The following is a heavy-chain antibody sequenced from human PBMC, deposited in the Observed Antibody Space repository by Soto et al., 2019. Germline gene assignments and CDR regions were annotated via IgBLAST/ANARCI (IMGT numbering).Heavy chain of an antibody. V-gene: IGHV3-49*03. J-gene: IGHJ5*02. Sequence: GESLKISCTASGFTCGEYAMSWFRQAPGKGLEWVGFIRSKAYGGTTEYAASVKGRFTISRDDSKSIAYLQMNSLKTEDTAVYNCTRGPFRRMDWPWGQGTLVTVS. CDR2: IRSKAYGGTT. D-gene: IGHD2-2*03. CDR1: GFTCGEYA. CDR3: TRGPFRRMDWP.